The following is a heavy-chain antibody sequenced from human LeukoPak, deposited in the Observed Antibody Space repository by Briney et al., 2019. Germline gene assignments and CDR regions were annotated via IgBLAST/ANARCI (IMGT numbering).Heavy chain of an antibody. CDR1: GFTFSSYS. CDR2: MSSSSSYI. CDR3: ARAVAYCGGDCYSGNWFDP. V-gene: IGHV3-21*01. J-gene: IGHJ5*02. Sequence: GGSLRLSCAASGFTFSSYSMNWVRQAPGKGLEWVSSMSSSSSYIYYTDSVKGRFTISRDNAKNSLYLQMNSLRAEDTAVYYCARAVAYCGGDCYSGNWFDPWGQGTLVTVSS. D-gene: IGHD2-21*02.